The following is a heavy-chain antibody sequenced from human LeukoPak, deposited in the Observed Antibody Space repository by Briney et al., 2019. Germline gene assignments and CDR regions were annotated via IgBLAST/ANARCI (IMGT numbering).Heavy chain of an antibody. CDR3: ARDPYSGNYGAYYYYYMDV. CDR2: INSYSSDI. Sequence: GGSLRLSCAASGFTFSSYGMTWVRQAPGKGLDWVSSINSYSSDIYYADSVKGRSTISRDNAKNSLYLQMNSLRAEDTAVYYCARDPYSGNYGAYYYYYMDVWGKGTTVTISS. D-gene: IGHD1-26*01. J-gene: IGHJ6*03. V-gene: IGHV3-21*01. CDR1: GFTFSSYG.